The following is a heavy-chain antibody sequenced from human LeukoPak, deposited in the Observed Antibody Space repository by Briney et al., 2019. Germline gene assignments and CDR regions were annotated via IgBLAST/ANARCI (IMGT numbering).Heavy chain of an antibody. CDR1: EFTFSSYA. J-gene: IGHJ4*02. Sequence: GGSLRLSCAASEFTFSSYAMSWVRQAPGKGLEWVSAISGSGGSTYSADSVKGRFTISRDNSKNTLYLQMNSLRAEDTAIYYCAKVTYGSGTYGAFDSWGQGTLVTVSS. D-gene: IGHD3-10*01. V-gene: IGHV3-23*01. CDR2: ISGSGGST. CDR3: AKVTYGSGTYGAFDS.